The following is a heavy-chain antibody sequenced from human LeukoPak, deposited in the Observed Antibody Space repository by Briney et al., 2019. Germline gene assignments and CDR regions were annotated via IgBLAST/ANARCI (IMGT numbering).Heavy chain of an antibody. Sequence: SETLSLTCTVSGGSISSHYWSWIRQPPGKGLEWVGYIYYSGSTNYNPSLKSRVTISVDTSKNQFSLKLSSVTAADTAVYYCARDRRFGGYNAFDIWGQGTMVTVSS. CDR1: GGSISSHY. CDR3: ARDRRFGGYNAFDI. J-gene: IGHJ3*02. D-gene: IGHD5-12*01. CDR2: IYYSGST. V-gene: IGHV4-59*11.